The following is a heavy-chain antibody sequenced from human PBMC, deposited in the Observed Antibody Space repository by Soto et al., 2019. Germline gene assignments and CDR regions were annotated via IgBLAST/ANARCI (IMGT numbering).Heavy chain of an antibody. Sequence: PGGSLRLSCAASGFTFKSAWMTWVRQAPGKGLEWVGRIKSKDDGGTTDYAAPVKDRFTISRDDSQNTLYLQMNSLKTEDTAVYYCTTGMFKWNDVGNWGQGTLVTVSS. CDR2: IKSKDDGGTT. CDR1: GFTFKSAW. D-gene: IGHD1-20*01. V-gene: IGHV3-15*01. CDR3: TTGMFKWNDVGN. J-gene: IGHJ4*02.